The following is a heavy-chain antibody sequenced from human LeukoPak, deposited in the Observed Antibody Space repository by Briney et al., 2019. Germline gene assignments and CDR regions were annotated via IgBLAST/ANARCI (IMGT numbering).Heavy chain of an antibody. CDR3: AKGELWLNA. J-gene: IGHJ5*02. D-gene: IGHD1-26*01. V-gene: IGHV3-48*03. CDR2: ISSSGSTI. CDR1: GFTFSSYE. Sequence: GGSLRLSCAASGFTFSSYEMNWVRQAPGKGLEWVSYISSSGSTIYYADSVKGRFTISRDNSKNTLYLQMNSLRAEDTAVYYCAKGELWLNAWGQGTLVTVSS.